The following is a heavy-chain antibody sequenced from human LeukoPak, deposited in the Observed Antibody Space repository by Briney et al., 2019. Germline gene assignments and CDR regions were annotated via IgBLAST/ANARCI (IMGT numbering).Heavy chain of an antibody. D-gene: IGHD2-21*02. CDR2: IFYSGSA. J-gene: IGHJ5*02. CDR1: GDSISSTSYY. Sequence: SETLFLTWIVSGDSISSTSYYWAWIRQPPGKGLEWIGMIFYSGSAYYTPSLRGRVTLSVDTSRNQFSLNLISVTAADTGVYFCARQQSDTSLFDPWGQGTLVTVSS. CDR3: ARQQSDTSLFDP. V-gene: IGHV4-39*01.